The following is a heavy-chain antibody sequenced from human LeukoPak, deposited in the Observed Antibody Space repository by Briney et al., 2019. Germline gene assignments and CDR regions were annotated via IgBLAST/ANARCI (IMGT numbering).Heavy chain of an antibody. Sequence: PGGSLRLSCAASGFTFSSYSMNWVRQAPGKGLEWVSYISSSSSTIYYADSVKGRFTISRDNAKNSLYLQMNSLRAEDTAVYYCARSTGTVTTNYYYGMDVWGQGTTVTVSS. CDR1: GFTFSSYS. CDR2: ISSSSSTI. CDR3: ARSTGTVTTNYYYGMDV. J-gene: IGHJ6*02. V-gene: IGHV3-48*01. D-gene: IGHD4-17*01.